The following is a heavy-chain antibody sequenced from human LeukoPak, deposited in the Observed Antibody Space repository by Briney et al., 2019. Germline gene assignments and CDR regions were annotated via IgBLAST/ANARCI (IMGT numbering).Heavy chain of an antibody. CDR1: GFTARNNY. CDR3: AKDIAAAETTGFDY. D-gene: IGHD6-13*01. Sequence: GGSLRLSCAASGFTARNNYMNWVHQSPGKGLEWVSAISGSGGSTYYADSVKGRFTISRDNSKNTLYLQMNSLRAEDTAVYYCAKDIAAAETTGFDYWGQGTLVTVSS. J-gene: IGHJ4*02. CDR2: ISGSGGST. V-gene: IGHV3-23*01.